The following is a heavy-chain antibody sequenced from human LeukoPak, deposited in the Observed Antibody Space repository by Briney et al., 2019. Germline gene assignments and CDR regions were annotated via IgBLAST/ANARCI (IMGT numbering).Heavy chain of an antibody. CDR1: GFTFSSYA. J-gene: IGHJ6*03. CDR2: ITSSGGST. D-gene: IGHD3-10*01. CDR3: AKDFMVPSDYYMDV. V-gene: IGHV3-23*01. Sequence: GGSLRLSCAGSGFTFSSYAMSWVRQAPGKGLEWVSAITSSGGSTYYADSVKGRFTISRDNSKSTLYLQMNSLRAEDTAVYYCAKDFMVPSDYYMDVWGKGTTVTVSS.